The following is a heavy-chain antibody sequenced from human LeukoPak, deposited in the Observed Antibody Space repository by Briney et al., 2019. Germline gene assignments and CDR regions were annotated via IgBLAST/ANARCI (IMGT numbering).Heavy chain of an antibody. J-gene: IGHJ4*02. CDR2: IYYSGSA. CDR1: GGSISGYY. D-gene: IGHD3-22*01. Sequence: SETLSLTCTVSGGSISGYYWSWIRRPPGKGLEWIGHIYYSGSADYNASLKGRATMFVDTSKNEFSLTLRSVTAAGTAVYYCARVGDSSGYSVLDSWGQGTLVTVSS. CDR3: ARVGDSSGYSVLDS. V-gene: IGHV4-59*01.